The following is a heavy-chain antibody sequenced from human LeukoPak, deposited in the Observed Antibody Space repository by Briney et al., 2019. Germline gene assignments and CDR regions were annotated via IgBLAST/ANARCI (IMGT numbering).Heavy chain of an antibody. D-gene: IGHD6-13*01. Sequence: ASVKVSCKASGYTFTSYDINWVRQATGQGLEWMGWMNPNSGNTGYAQKLQGRVTMTRNTSISTAYMELSSLRSEDTAVYYCARGVSSSWYGGGDYWGQGTLVTVSS. J-gene: IGHJ4*02. CDR1: GYTFTSYD. V-gene: IGHV1-8*01. CDR2: MNPNSGNT. CDR3: ARGVSSSWYGGGDY.